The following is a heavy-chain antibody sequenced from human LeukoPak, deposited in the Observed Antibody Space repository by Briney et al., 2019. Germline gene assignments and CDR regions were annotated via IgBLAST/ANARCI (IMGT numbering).Heavy chain of an antibody. CDR2: IYYSGST. CDR3: ARELLWFGELATQNWFDP. CDR1: GGCISSGDYY. V-gene: IGHV4-30-4*01. D-gene: IGHD3-10*01. Sequence: SETLSLTCTVSGGCISSGDYYWSWIRQPPGKGLEWIGYIYYSGSTYYNPSLKSRVTISVDTYKNQFSLKLSSVTAADTAVYYCARELLWFGELATQNWFDPWGQGTLVTVSS. J-gene: IGHJ5*02.